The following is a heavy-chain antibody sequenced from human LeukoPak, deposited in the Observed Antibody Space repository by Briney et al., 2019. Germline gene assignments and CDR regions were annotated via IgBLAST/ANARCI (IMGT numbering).Heavy chain of an antibody. D-gene: IGHD6-13*01. Sequence: SQTLSLTCDISGDSVSSNSAAWNWIRQSPSRGLEWLGRTYFRSKWYSDYTMSVKGRITINVDTSKNQFSLQLNSVTPEDTAVYYCARSIPATGNNFDYWGQGTLVTVSS. CDR2: TYFRSKWYS. CDR3: ARSIPATGNNFDY. CDR1: GDSVSSNSAA. J-gene: IGHJ4*02. V-gene: IGHV6-1*01.